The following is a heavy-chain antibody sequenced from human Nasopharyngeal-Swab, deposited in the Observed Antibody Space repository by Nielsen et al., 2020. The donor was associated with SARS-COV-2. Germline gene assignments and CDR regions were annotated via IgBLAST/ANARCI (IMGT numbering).Heavy chain of an antibody. CDR3: ATLSGSWYEYYCDY. CDR1: GGSISSSTYY. D-gene: IGHD6-13*01. Sequence: SETLSLTCTVSGGSISSSTYYWAWIRQPPGKGLEWIGSIYYGGSTYYNPSLKSRVTISVDTSKNQFSLKLSSVTAADTAVYHCATLSGSWYEYYCDYWGQGTLVTVSS. V-gene: IGHV4-39*01. J-gene: IGHJ4*02. CDR2: IYYGGST.